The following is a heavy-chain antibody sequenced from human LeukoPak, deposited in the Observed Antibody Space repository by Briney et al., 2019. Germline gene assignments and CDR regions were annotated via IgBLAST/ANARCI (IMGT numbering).Heavy chain of an antibody. CDR1: GDSISSSSNF. D-gene: IGHD3-10*01. CDR3: ARGRGEGRGIAMVRGVRAPSYNWFDP. J-gene: IGHJ5*02. Sequence: SETLSLTCTVSGDSISSSSNFWGWIRQPPGKGLEWIGTLYYSGSTYYNPSLKSRVTISVDTSKNQFSLKLSSVTAADTAVYYCARGRGEGRGIAMVRGVRAPSYNWFDPWGHGTQVTVSS. CDR2: LYYSGST. V-gene: IGHV4-39*07.